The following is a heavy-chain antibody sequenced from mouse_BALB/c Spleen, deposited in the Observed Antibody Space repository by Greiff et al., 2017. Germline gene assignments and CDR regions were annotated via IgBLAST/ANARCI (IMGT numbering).Heavy chain of an antibody. CDR2: IWSGGST. J-gene: IGHJ3*01. Sequence: QVQLKESGPGLVQPSQSLSITCTVSGFSLTSYGVHWVRQSPGKGLEWLGVIWSGGSTDYNAAFISRLSISKDNSKSQVFFKMNSLQANDTAIYYCASGYAWFAYWGQGTLVTVSA. CDR1: GFSLTSYG. V-gene: IGHV2-2*02. CDR3: ASGYAWFAY.